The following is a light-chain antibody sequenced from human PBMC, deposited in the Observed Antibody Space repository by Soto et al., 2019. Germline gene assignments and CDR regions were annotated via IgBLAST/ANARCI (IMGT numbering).Light chain of an antibody. V-gene: IGKV1-5*01. CDR3: QQYNSYSWT. J-gene: IGKJ1*01. CDR2: DAS. Sequence: IQMTHSPSPLSASVVYRVTITFRASQSISSWLAWYQQKPGKAPKLLIYDASSLESGVPSRFSGSGSGTEFTLTISSLQPDDFATYYCQQYNSYSWTFGQGTKVDIK. CDR1: QSISSW.